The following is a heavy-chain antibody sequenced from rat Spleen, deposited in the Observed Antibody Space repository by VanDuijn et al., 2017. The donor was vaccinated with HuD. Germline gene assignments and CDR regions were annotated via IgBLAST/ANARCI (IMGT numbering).Heavy chain of an antibody. J-gene: IGHJ2*01. CDR3: ARETGYNSYFDY. V-gene: IGHV5S13*01. Sequence: EVQLVESGGGLVQPGSSLKLSCAASGFTFSKYGMAWVRQAPTKDLEWVASISSGSGNTYYRDSVQGRFPISRDNTKTTLYLQMDSMRSEDTATYYFARETGYNSYFDYWGQGVLVTVSS. D-gene: IGHD1-4*01. CDR1: GFTFSKYG. CDR2: ISSGSGNT.